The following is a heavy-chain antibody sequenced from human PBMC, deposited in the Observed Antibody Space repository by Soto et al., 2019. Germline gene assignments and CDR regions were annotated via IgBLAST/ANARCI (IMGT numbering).Heavy chain of an antibody. CDR2: IYYTGSS. D-gene: IGHD3-3*02. J-gene: IGHJ5*02. V-gene: IGHV4-39*01. CDR1: GCSISSSSYY. CDR3: ASKIASSALHWCDP. Sequence: SLPCIVSGCSISSSSYYWAWVRQTPGKGLEWTVSIYYTGSSYYNPSLKSRVTLSVDTSKNQFSLRLSSVTAAARAVYYCASKIASSALHWCDPWGEGTMVAV.